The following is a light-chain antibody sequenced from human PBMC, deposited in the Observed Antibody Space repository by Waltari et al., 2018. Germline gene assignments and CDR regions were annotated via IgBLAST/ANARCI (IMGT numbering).Light chain of an antibody. Sequence: QSVLTQPPSVSGAPGQRVTIPCTGSGSNIGAGYDVHWYQHLPRAAPKLLIYGSSSRPLGVPDRFFGSTSGTSASLAIIGLQAEDEADYYCQSYDTSLSVVFGGGTKLTVL. CDR3: QSYDTSLSVV. V-gene: IGLV1-40*01. CDR2: GSS. CDR1: GSNIGAGYD. J-gene: IGLJ3*02.